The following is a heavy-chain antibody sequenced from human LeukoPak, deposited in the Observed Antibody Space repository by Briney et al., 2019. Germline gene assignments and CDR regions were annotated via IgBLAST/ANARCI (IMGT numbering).Heavy chain of an antibody. CDR1: GSSISSSTYY. V-gene: IGHV4-39*07. CDR3: ARDAGHQLSRRNYYAMDV. CDR2: IYYGGST. J-gene: IGHJ6*02. Sequence: TSETLSLTCTVSGSSISSSTYYWGWIRQPPGKGLEWIGSIYYGGSTYYNSSLKSRVTISVDISKNQFSLKVSSVTAADTAVYYCARDAGHQLSRRNYYAMDVWGQGTTVTVSS. D-gene: IGHD2-2*01.